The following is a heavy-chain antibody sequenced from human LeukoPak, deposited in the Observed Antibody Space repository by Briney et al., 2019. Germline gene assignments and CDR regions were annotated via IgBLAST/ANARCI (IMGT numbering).Heavy chain of an antibody. CDR2: INPNGGGT. J-gene: IGHJ4*02. CDR1: GYTFTDYY. V-gene: IGHV1-2*02. CDR3: ARESVPAVAARRGLNY. Sequence: ASVKVSCKASGYTFTDYYMHWVRQAPGQGLEWMGWINPNGGGTNYAQKFQGRVTMTRDTSISTVYMEMSRLRSDDTAVYYCARESVPAVAARRGLNYWGQGTLVAVSS. D-gene: IGHD6-6*01.